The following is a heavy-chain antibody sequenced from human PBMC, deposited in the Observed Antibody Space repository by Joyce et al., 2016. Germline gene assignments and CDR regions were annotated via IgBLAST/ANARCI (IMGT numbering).Heavy chain of an antibody. Sequence: EVQLVESGGGLVKPGGSLRLSCAASGFAFSTYTMSWVRQAPGKGLEGVSSMSDNSRFIYYADSLKGRFTISRDNAKNSLYLQMNSLRAEDTAVYYCGRVDPTEQPIDYWGQGTLVTVSS. D-gene: IGHD6-13*01. CDR1: GFAFSTYT. CDR3: GRVDPTEQPIDY. V-gene: IGHV3-21*01. CDR2: MSDNSRFI. J-gene: IGHJ4*02.